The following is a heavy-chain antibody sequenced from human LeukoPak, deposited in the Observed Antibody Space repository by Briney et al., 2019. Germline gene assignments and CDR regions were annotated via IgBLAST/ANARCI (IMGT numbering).Heavy chain of an antibody. Sequence: ASVKVSCKASGYTFTGYYMHWVRQAPGQGLEWMGWINPNSGGTNYAQKFQGRVTMTRDTSISTAYVELSRLRSDDTAVYYCARDQRAYDFWSGDYWGQGTLVTVSS. V-gene: IGHV1-2*02. CDR3: ARDQRAYDFWSGDY. CDR2: INPNSGGT. J-gene: IGHJ4*02. D-gene: IGHD3-3*01. CDR1: GYTFTGYY.